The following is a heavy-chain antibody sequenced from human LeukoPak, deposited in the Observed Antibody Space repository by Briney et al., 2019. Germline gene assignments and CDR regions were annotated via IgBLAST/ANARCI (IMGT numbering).Heavy chain of an antibody. J-gene: IGHJ6*03. V-gene: IGHV3-21*04. Sequence: GGSLRLSCAASGFTFSHYAMNWVRQAPGKGLEWVSSISGDSTDIYYADSVKGRFTISRDNAKNSLHLQINSLRAEDTAVYYCAKIKKNGGWDYYYYYYMDVWGKGTTVTISS. CDR1: GFTFSHYA. D-gene: IGHD1-26*01. CDR3: AKIKKNGGWDYYYYYYMDV. CDR2: ISGDSTDI.